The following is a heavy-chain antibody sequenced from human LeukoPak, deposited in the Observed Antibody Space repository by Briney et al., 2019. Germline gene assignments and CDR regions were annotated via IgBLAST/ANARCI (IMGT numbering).Heavy chain of an antibody. J-gene: IGHJ6*04. CDR3: AELGITMIGGV. CDR2: ISTSGGTI. CDR1: GFTFSDYE. V-gene: IGHV3-48*03. D-gene: IGHD3-10*02. Sequence: GGSLRLSCAASGFTFSDYEMNWVRQAPGKGLEWVSHISTSGGTIYYANSVKGRFTISRDNAQNSVYLQMNSLRAEDTAVYYCAELGITMIGGVWGKGTTVTISS.